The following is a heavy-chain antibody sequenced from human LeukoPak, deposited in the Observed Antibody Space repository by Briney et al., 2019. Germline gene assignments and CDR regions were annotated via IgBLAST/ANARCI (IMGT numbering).Heavy chain of an antibody. D-gene: IGHD3-10*01. V-gene: IGHV1-8*01. CDR1: GYTFTSYD. CDR3: ARSKVDYGSEDY. Sequence: GASVKVSCKASGYTFTSYDINWVRQATGQGLEWMGWMNPNSGNTGYAQKFQGRVTMTRNTSISTAYMELSSLRSEDTAVYYCARSKVDYGSEDYWGQGTLVTVSS. CDR2: MNPNSGNT. J-gene: IGHJ4*02.